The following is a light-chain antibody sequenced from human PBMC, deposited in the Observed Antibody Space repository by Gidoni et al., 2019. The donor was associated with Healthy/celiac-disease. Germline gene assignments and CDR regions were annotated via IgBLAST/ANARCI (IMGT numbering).Light chain of an antibody. CDR2: PAS. CDR1: QRISSY. CDR3: QQLNSYPHT. Sequence: IQVTQPSSSLSASVRDRVTITCRASQRISSYLAWYQQRPGKAHKLLIYPASALQSGVPSRFSGSGSGTDFTLTISTLQPEDFATYYCQQLNSYPHTFGGGTKVEIK. J-gene: IGKJ4*01. V-gene: IGKV1-9*01.